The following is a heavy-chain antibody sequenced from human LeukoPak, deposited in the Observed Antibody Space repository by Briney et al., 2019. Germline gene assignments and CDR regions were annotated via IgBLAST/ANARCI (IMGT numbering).Heavy chain of an antibody. V-gene: IGHV3-9*01. J-gene: IGHJ4*02. D-gene: IGHD3-10*01. CDR2: ISWNSGSI. CDR1: GFTFDDYA. CDR3: ARDPVSGFDY. Sequence: GGSLRLSCAASGFTFDDYAIHWVRQAPGKGLEWVSGISWNSGSIGYADSVKGRFTISRDNAKNSLYLQMNSLRAEDTAVYYCARDPVSGFDYWGQGTLVTVSS.